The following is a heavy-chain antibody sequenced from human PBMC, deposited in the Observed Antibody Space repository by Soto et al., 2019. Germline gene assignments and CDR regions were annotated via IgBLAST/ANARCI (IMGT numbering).Heavy chain of an antibody. D-gene: IGHD3-22*01. CDR1: GGSISSGGYS. Sequence: QLQLQESGSGLVKPSQTLSLTCAVSGGSISSGGYSWSWIRQPPGKGLEWIGYIYHSGSTYYNPSLKSRXXQXIXXSKNQFSLKLSSVTAADTAVYYCASYDSSGYYLDYWGQGTLVTVSS. CDR2: IYHSGST. J-gene: IGHJ4*02. CDR3: ASYDSSGYYLDY. V-gene: IGHV4-30-2*01.